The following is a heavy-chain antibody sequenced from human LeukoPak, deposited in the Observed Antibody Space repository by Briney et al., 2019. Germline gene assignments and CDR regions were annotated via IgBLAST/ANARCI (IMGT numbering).Heavy chain of an antibody. CDR1: GGSISTFY. D-gene: IGHD5-18*01. CDR3: ARVPPGYGYGYFDY. CDR2: IFYTGST. V-gene: IGHV4-59*08. J-gene: IGHJ4*02. Sequence: KPSETLSLTCTVSGGSISTFYWSWIRQSPGKGLEWIGYIFYTGSTDYNPSLKSRVTISVDTSKNQFSLKLSSVTAADTAVYYCARVPPGYGYGYFDYWGQGILVTVSS.